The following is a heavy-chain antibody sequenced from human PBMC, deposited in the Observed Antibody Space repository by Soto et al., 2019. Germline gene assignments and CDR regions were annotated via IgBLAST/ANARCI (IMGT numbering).Heavy chain of an antibody. CDR3: ARGALDSSGYSTGMDV. Sequence: PSETLSLTCAVYGGSFSGYYWSWIRQPPGKGLGWIGEINHSGSTSYNPSLKSRVTISVDTSKNQFSLKLSSVTAADTAVYYCARGALDSSGYSTGMDVWGQGTTVTVSS. CDR1: GGSFSGYY. J-gene: IGHJ6*02. V-gene: IGHV4-34*01. D-gene: IGHD3-22*01. CDR2: INHSGST.